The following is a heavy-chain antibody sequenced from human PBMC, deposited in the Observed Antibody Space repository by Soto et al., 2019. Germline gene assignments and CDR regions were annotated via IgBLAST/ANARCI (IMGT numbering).Heavy chain of an antibody. CDR2: ISSSSSYI. CDR1: GFTFSSYS. V-gene: IGHV3-21*01. Sequence: VGSLRLSCAASGFTFSSYSMNWVRQAPGKGLEWVSSISSSSSYIYYADSVKGRFTISRDNAKNSLYLQMNSLRAEDTAVYYCARVRDSSSSLNYYYYYGMDVWGQGTTVTVSS. J-gene: IGHJ6*02. D-gene: IGHD6-6*01. CDR3: ARVRDSSSSLNYYYYYGMDV.